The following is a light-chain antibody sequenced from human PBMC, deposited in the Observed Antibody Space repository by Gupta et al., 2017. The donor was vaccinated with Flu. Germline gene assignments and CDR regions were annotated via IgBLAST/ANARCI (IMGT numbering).Light chain of an antibody. CDR1: QSVSGF. Sequence: DIQMTQSPSSLSASVGDRVTITCRASQSVSGFLNWYQQKPGKAPKLLIYAASALQSGVPPRFSGSASVTDFTLTISMLHPEDFTTYYCQRSKATRRTFGQGTRLEMK. J-gene: IGKJ1*01. CDR2: AAS. V-gene: IGKV1-39*01. CDR3: QRSKATRRT.